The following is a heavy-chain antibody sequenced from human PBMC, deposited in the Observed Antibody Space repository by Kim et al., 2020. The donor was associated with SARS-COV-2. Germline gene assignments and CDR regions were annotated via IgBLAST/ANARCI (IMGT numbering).Heavy chain of an antibody. CDR3: ARGWNYYDSSGYEY. CDR2: IIPILGIA. V-gene: IGHV1-69*04. CDR1: GGTFSSYA. Sequence: SVKVSCKASGGTFSSYAISWVRQAPGQGLEWMGRIIPILGIANYAQKFQGRVTITADKSTSTAYMELSSLRSEDTAVYYCARGWNYYDSSGYEYCGQGALVAVSS. D-gene: IGHD3-22*01. J-gene: IGHJ4*02.